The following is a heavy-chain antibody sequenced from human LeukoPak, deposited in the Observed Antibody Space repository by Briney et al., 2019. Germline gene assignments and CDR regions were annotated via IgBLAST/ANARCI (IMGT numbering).Heavy chain of an antibody. CDR3: ASYDFWSGWFDY. V-gene: IGHV4-59*01. CDR1: GGSISSYY. Sequence: SETLSLXCTVSGGSISSYYWSWIRQPPGKALEWIGYIYYSGSTNYNPSLKSRVTISVDTSKNQFSLKLSSVTAADTAVYYCASYDFWSGWFDYWGQGTLATVSS. D-gene: IGHD3-3*01. J-gene: IGHJ4*02. CDR2: IYYSGST.